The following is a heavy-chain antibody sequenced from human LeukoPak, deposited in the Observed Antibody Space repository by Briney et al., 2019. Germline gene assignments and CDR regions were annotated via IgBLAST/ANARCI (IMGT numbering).Heavy chain of an antibody. V-gene: IGHV4-31*03. J-gene: IGHJ6*03. D-gene: IGHD3-22*01. Sequence: PSETLSLTCTVSGGSISSGGYYWSWIRQHPGKGLEWIGYIYYSGSTYYNPSLKSRVTISVDTSKNQFSLKLSSVTAADTAVYYCARETGGYYYDSSGGDYYYYYMDVWGKGSTVTVSS. CDR1: GGSISSGGYY. CDR3: ARETGGYYYDSSGGDYYYYYMDV. CDR2: IYYSGST.